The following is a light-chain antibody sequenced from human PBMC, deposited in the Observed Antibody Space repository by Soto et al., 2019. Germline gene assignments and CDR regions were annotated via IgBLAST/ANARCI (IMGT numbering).Light chain of an antibody. CDR2: DNN. Sequence: QSVLTQPPSVSAAPGQKVTISCSGSSSNIGNNYVSWYQQLPGTAPKLLIYDNNKRTSGIPDRFSGSKSGTSATLGITGLQTGDEADYYCGTWDSSLSAGYVFGTGTKLTVL. CDR1: SSNIGNNY. J-gene: IGLJ1*01. CDR3: GTWDSSLSAGYV. V-gene: IGLV1-51*01.